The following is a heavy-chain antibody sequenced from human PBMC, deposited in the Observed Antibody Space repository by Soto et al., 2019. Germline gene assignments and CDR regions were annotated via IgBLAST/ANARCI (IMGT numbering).Heavy chain of an antibody. D-gene: IGHD3-22*01. CDR1: GYTFTSYY. CDR2: INPSGGST. V-gene: IGHV1-46*01. CDR3: ARDVTDYYDSSGWNYYYGMDV. Sequence: ASVKVSCKASGYTFTSYYMHWVRQAPGQGLEWMGIINPSGGSTSYAQKFQGRVTMTRDTSTSTVYMELSSLRSEDTAVYYCARDVTDYYDSSGWNYYYGMDVWGQGTRVTVSS. J-gene: IGHJ6*02.